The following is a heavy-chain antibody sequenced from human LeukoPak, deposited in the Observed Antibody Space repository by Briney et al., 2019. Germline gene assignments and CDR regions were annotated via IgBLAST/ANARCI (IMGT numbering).Heavy chain of an antibody. CDR1: GYTFTSYY. D-gene: IGHD1-7*01. CDR3: ARARDWNYGFDY. CDR2: INPSGGST. J-gene: IGHJ4*02. V-gene: IGHV1-46*01. Sequence: ASVTVSCKASGYTFTSYYMHWVRQAPGQGLEGMGIINPSGGSTSYAQKFQGRVTMTRDMSTSTVYMELSSLRSEDTAVYYCARARDWNYGFDYWGQGTLVTVSS.